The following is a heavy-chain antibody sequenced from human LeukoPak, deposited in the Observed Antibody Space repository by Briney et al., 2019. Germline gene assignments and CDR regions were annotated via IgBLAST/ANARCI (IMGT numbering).Heavy chain of an antibody. V-gene: IGHV4-59*01. CDR2: IYYSGST. CDR1: GGSISSYY. D-gene: IGHD6-13*01. J-gene: IGHJ3*02. Sequence: PSETLPLTCTVSGGSISSYYWSWIRQPPGKGLEWIGYIYYSGSTNYNPSLKSRVTISVDTSKNQFSLELTSVTAADTAVYYCARGFYSGSLFHDAFDIWGQGTMVTVSS. CDR3: ARGFYSGSLFHDAFDI.